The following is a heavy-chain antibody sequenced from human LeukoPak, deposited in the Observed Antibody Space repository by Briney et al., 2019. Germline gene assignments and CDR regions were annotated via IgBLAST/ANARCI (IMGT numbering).Heavy chain of an antibody. V-gene: IGHV3-53*01. CDR3: ARGPIFRYFDY. Sequence: GGSLRLSCAASGITVSSNYMSWVRQSPGKGLEWVSVIYSGGSTYYADCVKDRFTLSRDKYKNTLDLQMNILRAEATGVYYCARGPIFRYFDYWGQGTLVTVSS. CDR2: IYSGGST. D-gene: IGHD3-3*01. CDR1: GITVSSNY. J-gene: IGHJ4*02.